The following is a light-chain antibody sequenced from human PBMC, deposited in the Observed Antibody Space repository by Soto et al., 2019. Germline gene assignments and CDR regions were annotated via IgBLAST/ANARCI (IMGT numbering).Light chain of an antibody. Sequence: DIPMTQSPSTLSASVGDRVTITCRASQSISSWLAWYQQKPGKAPKLLIYKASSLESGVPSRFSGSGSGTEFTLTISSLQPDDFATYYCQQYHSYPAFGQGTKVDIK. J-gene: IGKJ1*01. CDR2: KAS. CDR3: QQYHSYPA. V-gene: IGKV1-5*03. CDR1: QSISSW.